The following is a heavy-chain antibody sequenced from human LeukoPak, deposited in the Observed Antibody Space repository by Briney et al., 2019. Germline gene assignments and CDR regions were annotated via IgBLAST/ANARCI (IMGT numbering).Heavy chain of an antibody. J-gene: IGHJ6*03. Sequence: SETLSLTCAVSGYSLSSGYYWGWIPQPPGKGLEWIGSIYHSGSTHYNPSLKSRGTKSVDTSKNQFSLKLSSVTAADTAVYYCARHPTTAGRSYYYYYMDVWGKGTTVTVSS. D-gene: IGHD1-14*01. CDR1: GYSLSSGYY. CDR3: ARHPTTAGRSYYYYYMDV. CDR2: IYHSGST. V-gene: IGHV4-38-2*01.